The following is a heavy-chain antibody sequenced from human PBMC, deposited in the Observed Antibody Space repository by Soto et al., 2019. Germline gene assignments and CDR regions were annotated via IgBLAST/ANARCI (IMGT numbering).Heavy chain of an antibody. CDR3: ARDWGYYYYYVMDI. V-gene: IGHV3-21*01. CDR2: ISSSSSYI. CDR1: GFTFSSYS. D-gene: IGHD3-16*01. J-gene: IGHJ6*01. Sequence: EVQLVESGGGLVKPGGSLRLSCAASGFTFSSYSMNWVRQAPGKGLEWVSSISSSSSYIYYADSVKGRFTISRDNAKNSLYLQMNSLRAEDTSVYYCARDWGYYYYYVMDIWCQGTTVTV.